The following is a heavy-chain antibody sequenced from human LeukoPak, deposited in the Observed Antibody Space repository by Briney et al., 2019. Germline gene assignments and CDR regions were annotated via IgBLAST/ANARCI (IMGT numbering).Heavy chain of an antibody. CDR1: GFTFSSYG. D-gene: IGHD2-15*01. V-gene: IGHV3-33*01. CDR3: ARVEDVDGGDYFDY. Sequence: GGSLRLSCAASGFTFSSYGMHWVRQAPGNGLEWVAVIWYDGSNKYYADSVKGRFTISRDNSKNTLYLQMNSLRAEDTAVYYCARVEDVDGGDYFDYWGQGTLVTVSS. J-gene: IGHJ4*02. CDR2: IWYDGSNK.